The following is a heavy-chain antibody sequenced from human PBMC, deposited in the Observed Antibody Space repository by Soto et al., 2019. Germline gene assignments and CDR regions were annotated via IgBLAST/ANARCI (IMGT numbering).Heavy chain of an antibody. CDR1: GGSFSTYY. CDR3: ARVFPSYCGGDCSYFDS. V-gene: IGHV4-34*01. D-gene: IGHD2-21*02. CDR2: INHRGST. J-gene: IGHJ4*02. Sequence: PSETLSLTCAVYGGSFSTYYWSWIRQPPGKGLEWIGEINHRGSTNYNPSLKSRVTISVDTSKNQFSLKLSSVTAADRAVYYCARVFPSYCGGDCSYFDSWGQGTLVTVSS.